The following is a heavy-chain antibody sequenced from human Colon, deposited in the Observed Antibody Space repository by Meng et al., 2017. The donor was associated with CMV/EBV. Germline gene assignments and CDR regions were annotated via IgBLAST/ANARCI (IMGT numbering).Heavy chain of an antibody. Sequence: SETLSLTCAVYGGSFSGYYWSWIRQPPGKGLEWIGEINHSGSTNYNPSLKSRVTISVDTSKNQFSLKLSSVTAADTAVYYCARDRDSGSYYWFDPWGQGTLVTVSS. CDR1: GGSFSGYY. V-gene: IGHV4-34*01. J-gene: IGHJ5*02. D-gene: IGHD1-26*01. CDR3: ARDRDSGSYYWFDP. CDR2: INHSGST.